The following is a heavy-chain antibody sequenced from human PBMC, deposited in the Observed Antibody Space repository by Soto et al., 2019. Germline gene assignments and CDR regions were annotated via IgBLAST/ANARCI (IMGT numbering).Heavy chain of an antibody. J-gene: IGHJ6*02. V-gene: IGHV4-39*01. CDR2: IYYSGST. D-gene: IGHD1-1*01. Sequence: QLQLQESGPGLVKPSETLSLTCTVSGGSISSSSYYWGWIRQPPGKGLEWIGSIYYSGSTYYNPSLKSRVTNSVDTSRNQFSLKLSSVTAADTAVYYCARLQLDNYYCYGMDVWGQGTTVTVSS. CDR3: ARLQLDNYYCYGMDV. CDR1: GGSISSSSYY.